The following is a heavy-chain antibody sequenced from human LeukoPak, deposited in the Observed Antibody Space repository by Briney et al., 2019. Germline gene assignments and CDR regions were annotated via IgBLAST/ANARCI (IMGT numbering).Heavy chain of an antibody. J-gene: IGHJ3*02. V-gene: IGHV1-2*02. D-gene: IGHD2-15*01. CDR2: LKPNSGGT. Sequence: ASVKVSCKASGYTFTGYYIHWVRQAPGQGLEWMGWLKPNSGGTNYAQKFQGRVTMTRDTSIRTAYMELSRLRSDDTAVYYCAREGRGWAFDIWGQGTMVTVSS. CDR3: AREGRGWAFDI. CDR1: GYTFTGYY.